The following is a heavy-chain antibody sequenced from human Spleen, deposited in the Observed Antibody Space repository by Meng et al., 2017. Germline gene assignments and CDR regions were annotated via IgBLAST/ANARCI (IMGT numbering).Heavy chain of an antibody. Sequence: QVQLQQGGAGRLKPTETLSLTCAVYGGSFSGYYWSWIRQPPGKGLEWIGEINHSGSTNYNPSLESRATISVDTSQNNLSLKLSSVTAADSAVYYCARGPTTMAHDFDYWGQGTLVTVSS. CDR3: ARGPTTMAHDFDY. V-gene: IGHV4-34*01. CDR2: INHSGST. CDR1: GGSFSGYY. J-gene: IGHJ4*02. D-gene: IGHD4-11*01.